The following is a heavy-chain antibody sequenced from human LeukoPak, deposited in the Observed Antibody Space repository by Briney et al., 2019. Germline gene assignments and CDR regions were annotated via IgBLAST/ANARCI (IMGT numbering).Heavy chain of an antibody. CDR3: ARAIVVVPAAIGWFDP. J-gene: IGHJ5*02. CDR1: GYTFTGYY. V-gene: IGHV1-2*02. D-gene: IGHD2-2*01. CDR2: INPNSGGT. Sequence: ASVKVSCKASGYTFTGYYMHWVRQAPGQGLEWMVWINPNSGGTNYAQKFQGRVTMTRDTSISTAYMELSRLRSDDTAVYYCARAIVVVPAAIGWFDPWGQGTLVTVSS.